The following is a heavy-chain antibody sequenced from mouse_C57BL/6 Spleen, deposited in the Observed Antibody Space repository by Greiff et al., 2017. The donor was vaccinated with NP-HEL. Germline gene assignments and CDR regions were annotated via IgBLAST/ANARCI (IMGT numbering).Heavy chain of an antibody. D-gene: IGHD1-3*01. Sequence: DVKLQESGPGLVKPSQSLSLTCSVTGYSITSGYYWNWIRQFPGNKLEWMGYISYDGSNNYNPSLKNRISITRDTSKNQFFLKLNSVTTEDTATYYCARDIYGFDYWGQGTTLTVSS. CDR2: ISYDGSN. J-gene: IGHJ2*01. CDR3: ARDIYGFDY. V-gene: IGHV3-6*01. CDR1: GYSITSGYY.